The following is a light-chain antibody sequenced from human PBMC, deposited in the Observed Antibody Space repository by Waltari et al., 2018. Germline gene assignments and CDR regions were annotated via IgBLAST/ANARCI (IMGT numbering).Light chain of an antibody. V-gene: IGKV4-1*01. CDR3: QQYYSTPLT. J-gene: IGKJ1*01. CDR1: QSVSYSSNNKNY. CDR2: WAS. Sequence: DIVMTQSPDSLAVSLGERATINCKSSQSVSYSSNNKNYLAWSQQKPGQPPKLLIYWASTREAGVPDRFSGSGSGTDFTLTISSLQAEDVAVYYCQQYYSTPLTFGQGTKVEIK.